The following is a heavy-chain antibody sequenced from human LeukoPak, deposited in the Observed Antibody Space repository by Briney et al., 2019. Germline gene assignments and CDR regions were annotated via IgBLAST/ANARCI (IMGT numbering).Heavy chain of an antibody. CDR1: GGSFSGYY. CDR3: ARGAAYCSGGSCYRLDP. Sequence: SETLSLTCAVYGGSFSGYYWSWIRQPPGKGLEWIGEINHSGSTNYNPSLKSRVTISVDTSKNQFSLKLSSVTAADTAVYYCARGAAYCSGGSCYRLDPWGQGTLVTVSS. V-gene: IGHV4-34*01. D-gene: IGHD2-15*01. CDR2: INHSGST. J-gene: IGHJ5*02.